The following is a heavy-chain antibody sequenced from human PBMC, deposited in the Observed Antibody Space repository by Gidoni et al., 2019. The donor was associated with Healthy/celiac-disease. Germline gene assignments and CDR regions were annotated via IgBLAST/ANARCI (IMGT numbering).Heavy chain of an antibody. CDR1: GGTFSSYA. CDR3: ARAPGRGNYGGNVWADY. J-gene: IGHJ4*02. CDR2: IIPILGIA. D-gene: IGHD3-16*01. Sequence: QVQLVQSGAEVKKPGSSVKVSCKASGGTFSSYAISWVRQAPGQGLEWMGRIIPILGIANYAQKFQGRVTITADKSTSTAYMELSSLRSEDTAVYYCARAPGRGNYGGNVWADYWGQGTLVTVSS. V-gene: IGHV1-69*04.